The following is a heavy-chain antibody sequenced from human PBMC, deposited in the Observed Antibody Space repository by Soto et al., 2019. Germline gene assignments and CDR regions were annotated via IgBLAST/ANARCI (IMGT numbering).Heavy chain of an antibody. V-gene: IGHV3-21*01. J-gene: IGHJ4*02. Sequence: EVQLLESGGGLVQPGGSLRLSCAASGLTFSNYAMNWVRQAPGKGLEWVSIISSSSSYIYYADSVKGRFTISRDNAKNSLYLQMNSLRAEDTAVYYCARVRDTYYDFWSGYTGNYFDYWGQGTLVTVSS. CDR3: ARVRDTYYDFWSGYTGNYFDY. CDR2: ISSSSSYI. CDR1: GLTFSNYA. D-gene: IGHD3-3*01.